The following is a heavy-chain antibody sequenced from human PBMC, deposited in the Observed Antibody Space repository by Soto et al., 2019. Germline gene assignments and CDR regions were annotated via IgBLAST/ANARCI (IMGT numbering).Heavy chain of an antibody. CDR2: IRSKAYGGTT. D-gene: IGHD6-19*01. J-gene: IGHJ4*02. Sequence: PGGSLRLSCTASGFTFGDYAMSWVRQAPGKGLEWVGFIRSKAYGGTTEYAASVKGRFTISRDDSKSIAYLQMNSLKTEDTAVYYCTLEQWLTYGDNTYYFDYWGQGTLVTVSS. CDR3: TLEQWLTYGDNTYYFDY. V-gene: IGHV3-49*04. CDR1: GFTFGDYA.